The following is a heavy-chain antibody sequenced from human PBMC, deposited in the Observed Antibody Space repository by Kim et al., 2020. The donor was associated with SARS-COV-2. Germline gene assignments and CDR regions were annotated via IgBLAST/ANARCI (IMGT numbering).Heavy chain of an antibody. CDR3: TRLIASSSWLFDY. V-gene: IGHV3-49*02. D-gene: IGHD6-13*01. J-gene: IGHJ4*02. Sequence: YAASVKGRFTISRDDSKSIAYLQMNSLKTEDTAVYYCTRLIASSSWLFDYWGQGTLVTVSS.